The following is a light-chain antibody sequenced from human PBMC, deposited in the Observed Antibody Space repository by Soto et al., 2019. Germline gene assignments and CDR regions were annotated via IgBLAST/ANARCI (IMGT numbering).Light chain of an antibody. CDR1: SSDVGGYNY. J-gene: IGLJ1*01. CDR2: DVS. Sequence: QSALTQPASVSGSPGQSITISCTGTSSDVGGYNYVSWYQQHPGKAPKLMIYDVSNRPSGVSNRLSGSKSGNTAYLTISGLQAEDEADYYCSSYTSSSTLLYVFGTGTKVTVL. CDR3: SSYTSSSTLLYV. V-gene: IGLV2-14*03.